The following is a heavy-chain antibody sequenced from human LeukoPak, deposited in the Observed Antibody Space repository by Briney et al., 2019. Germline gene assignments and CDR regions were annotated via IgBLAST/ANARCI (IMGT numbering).Heavy chain of an antibody. CDR3: ARPPIDDYGDYYAFDI. V-gene: IGHV1-69*05. J-gene: IGHJ3*02. CDR1: GGTFSSYA. Sequence: ASVKVSCKASGGTFSSYAISWVRQAPGQGLEWMGGIIPIFGTANYAQKFQGRVTITTDESTSTAYMELSSLRSEDTAVYYCARPPIDDYGDYYAFDIWGQGTMVTVSS. D-gene: IGHD4-17*01. CDR2: IIPIFGTA.